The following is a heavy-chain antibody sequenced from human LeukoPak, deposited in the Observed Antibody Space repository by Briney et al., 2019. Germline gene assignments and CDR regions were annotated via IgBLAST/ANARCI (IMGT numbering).Heavy chain of an antibody. Sequence: SETLSLTCAVYGGSFSDYYWSWIRQPPGKGLEWIGEINHGGSTNYNPSLKSRVTMSVDTSKSQFSLKLSSVTAADTAVYYCARVVGDGYNYPYYFDYWGQGTLVTVSS. CDR2: INHGGST. D-gene: IGHD5-24*01. CDR1: GGSFSDYY. V-gene: IGHV4-34*01. J-gene: IGHJ4*02. CDR3: ARVVGDGYNYPYYFDY.